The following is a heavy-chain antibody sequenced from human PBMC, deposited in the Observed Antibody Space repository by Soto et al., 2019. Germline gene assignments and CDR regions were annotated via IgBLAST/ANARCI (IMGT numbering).Heavy chain of an antibody. D-gene: IGHD2-15*01. V-gene: IGHV3-11*06. CDR1: GFTFSDHY. J-gene: IGHJ3*02. Sequence: GGSLRLSCVVSGFTFSDHYMNWVRQAPGKGLQWAAYISSRSSEINYADPVKGRFTISRDNAKNSVFLHMTSLTAEDTGVYYCARLYCSASSCYSVGAFDIRGQGTMVTDSS. CDR2: ISSRSSEI. CDR3: ARLYCSASSCYSVGAFDI.